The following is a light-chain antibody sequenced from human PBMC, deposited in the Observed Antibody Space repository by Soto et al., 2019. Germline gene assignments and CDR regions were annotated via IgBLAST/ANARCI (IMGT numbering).Light chain of an antibody. CDR2: AAS. V-gene: IGKV1-39*01. CDR1: QSISAY. J-gene: IGKJ5*01. Sequence: DIQMTQSPSSMSASVGDRVTITCRASQSISAYLNWYQQKPGKAPKLLIYAASSLQSGVPSRFSGSGSGTDFTLTISSLQPEDFAVYSCQQYSQWPITFGQGTRLEIK. CDR3: QQYSQWPIT.